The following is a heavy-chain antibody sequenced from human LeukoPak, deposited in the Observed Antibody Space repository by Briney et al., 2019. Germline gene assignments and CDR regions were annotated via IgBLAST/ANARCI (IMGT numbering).Heavy chain of an antibody. J-gene: IGHJ4*02. D-gene: IGHD6-13*01. Sequence: VASVKVSCKASGYTFTGYAMHWVRQAPGQRLEWMGWINAGNGNTKYSQKFQGRVTITRDTSASTAYMELSSLRSEDTAVYYCAGPTLDGSSWYYYWGQGTLVTVSS. CDR2: INAGNGNT. V-gene: IGHV1-3*01. CDR3: AGPTLDGSSWYYY. CDR1: GYTFTGYA.